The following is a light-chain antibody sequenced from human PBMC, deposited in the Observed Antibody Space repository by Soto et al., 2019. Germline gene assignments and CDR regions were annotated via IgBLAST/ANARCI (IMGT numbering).Light chain of an antibody. V-gene: IGKV3-15*01. CDR1: QSVGSN. CDR2: GAS. Sequence: EIVMTQSPATLSVSPGERSTLSRRASQSVGSNLAWYQQKRGQAPRLLIYGASTRATGIPARFSGSGSGTEFTLTISSLQSEDFAVYYCQQYNDWPPWTFGQGTKVDIK. CDR3: QQYNDWPPWT. J-gene: IGKJ1*01.